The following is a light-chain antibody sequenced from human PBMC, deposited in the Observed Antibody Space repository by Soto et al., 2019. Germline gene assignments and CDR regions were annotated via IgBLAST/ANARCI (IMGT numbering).Light chain of an antibody. V-gene: IGLV2-14*01. CDR1: SSDVGGYNY. CDR2: EVS. J-gene: IGLJ1*01. Sequence: QSALTQPASVSGSPGQSITISCTGTSSDVGGYNYVSWYQQHPGKAPKLMIYEVSNRPSGVSNRFSGSKSGTTASLTISGLQAEDEADDYCSSSTSSSTRVFGTGTKLTVL. CDR3: SSSTSSSTRV.